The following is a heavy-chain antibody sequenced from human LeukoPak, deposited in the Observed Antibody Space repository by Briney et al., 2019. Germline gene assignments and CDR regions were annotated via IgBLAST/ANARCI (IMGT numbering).Heavy chain of an antibody. CDR3: ARNRAGYYFDY. CDR1: GGSISSGGYY. J-gene: IGHJ4*02. CDR2: ISSSSTTI. Sequence: PASETLSLTCTVSGGSISSGGYYWSWVRQAPGKGLEWVSYISSSSTTIYYADSVKGRFTISRDNAKNSLYLQMNSLRDEDAAVYYCARNRAGYYFDYWGQGTLVTVSS. V-gene: IGHV3-48*02. D-gene: IGHD3-10*01.